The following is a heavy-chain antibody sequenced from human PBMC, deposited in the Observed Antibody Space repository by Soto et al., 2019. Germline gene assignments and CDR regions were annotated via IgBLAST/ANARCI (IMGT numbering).Heavy chain of an antibody. CDR2: INHSGST. Sequence: SETLSLTCAVYGGSFSGYYWSWIRQPPGKGLEWIGEINHSGSTNYNPSLKSRVTISVDTSKNQFSLKLSSVTAADTAVYYCASYRYCSSTSCFVYGMDVWGQGTTVTVSS. J-gene: IGHJ6*02. V-gene: IGHV4-34*01. CDR3: ASYRYCSSTSCFVYGMDV. D-gene: IGHD2-2*01. CDR1: GGSFSGYY.